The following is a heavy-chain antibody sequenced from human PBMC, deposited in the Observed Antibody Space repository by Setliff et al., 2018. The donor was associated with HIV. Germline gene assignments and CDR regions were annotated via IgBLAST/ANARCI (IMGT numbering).Heavy chain of an antibody. V-gene: IGHV4-34*01. Sequence: PSETLSLTCAVYGGSLSGYYWSWVRQSPGRGLEWIGEINQSGNTNFNPSLKSRLIISVDTSKSQFSLKLTLVTAADTALYYCAREGGQGYSGSGSFYHRNFDLWGRGTLVTVSS. CDR3: AREGGQGYSGSGSFYHRNFDL. CDR1: GGSLSGYY. D-gene: IGHD3-10*01. J-gene: IGHJ2*01. CDR2: INQSGNT.